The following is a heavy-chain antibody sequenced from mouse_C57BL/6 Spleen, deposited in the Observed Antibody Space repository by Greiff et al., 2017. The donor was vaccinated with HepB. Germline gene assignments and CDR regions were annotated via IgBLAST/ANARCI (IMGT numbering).Heavy chain of an antibody. CDR2: IDPETGGT. V-gene: IGHV1-15*01. Sequence: QVQLQQSGAELVRPGASVTLSCKASGYTFTDYEMHWVKQTPVHGLEWIGAIDPETGGTAYNQKFKGKAILTADKSSSTAYMELRSLTSEDSAVYYCTRFFDGYGDFDYWGQGTTLTVSS. J-gene: IGHJ2*01. CDR1: GYTFTDYE. D-gene: IGHD2-3*01. CDR3: TRFFDGYGDFDY.